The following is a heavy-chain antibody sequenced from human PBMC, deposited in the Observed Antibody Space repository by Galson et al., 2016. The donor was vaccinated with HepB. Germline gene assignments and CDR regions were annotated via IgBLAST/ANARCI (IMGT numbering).Heavy chain of an antibody. CDR1: GFTFSSYA. V-gene: IGHV3-23*01. J-gene: IGHJ4*02. CDR3: AKVGPSCSSTRCSDYYFDY. Sequence: SLRLSCAASGFTFSSYAMSWVRQAPGKGLEWVAAVSGSAAGTEYGITTDYADSVKGRFTISRDNSKNTLYLRMNSLRAEDSAVYYCAKVGPSCSSTRCSDYYFDYWGQGTLVTVSS. CDR2: VSGSAAGTEYGITT. D-gene: IGHD2-2*01.